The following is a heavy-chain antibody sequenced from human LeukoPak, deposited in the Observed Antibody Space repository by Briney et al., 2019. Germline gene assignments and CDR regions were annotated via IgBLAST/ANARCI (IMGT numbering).Heavy chain of an antibody. V-gene: IGHV3-21*01. D-gene: IGHD2-2*01. CDR1: GFTFSSYS. CDR2: ISSSSSYI. CDR3: ARGKNLGYCSSTSCPTGFDY. J-gene: IGHJ4*02. Sequence: PGGSLRLSCAASGFTFSSYSMNWVRQAPGKGLEWVSSISSSSSYIYYADSVKGRFTISRDNAKSSLYLQMNSLRAEDTAVYYCARGKNLGYCSSTSCPTGFDYWGQGTLVTVSS.